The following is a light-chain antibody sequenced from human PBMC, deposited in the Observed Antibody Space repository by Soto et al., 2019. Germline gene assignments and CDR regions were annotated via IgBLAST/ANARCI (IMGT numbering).Light chain of an antibody. V-gene: IGKV3-15*01. Sequence: EVVVTQSPDTLSLSPGETATLSCRASQSVSSSVAWYQHKPGQSPRLLIYGASTRATGIPARFSGSGSGTEFTLTISSLQSEDFAIYYCQHYHNWPPFTFGPGTKVDIK. CDR3: QHYHNWPPFT. CDR2: GAS. J-gene: IGKJ3*01. CDR1: QSVSSS.